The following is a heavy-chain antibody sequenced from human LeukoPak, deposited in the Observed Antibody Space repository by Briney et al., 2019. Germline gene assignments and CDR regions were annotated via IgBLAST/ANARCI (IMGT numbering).Heavy chain of an antibody. CDR2: IIPIFGTA. D-gene: IGHD3-10*01. CDR3: ARDLEGGSGSSPIY. J-gene: IGHJ4*02. Sequence: SVKVSCKASGGTFSSYAISWVRQAPGQGLEWMGGIIPIFGTANYAQKFQGRVTMTRDMSTSTVYMELSSLRSEDTAVYYCARDLEGGSGSSPIYWGQGTLVTVSS. V-gene: IGHV1-69*05. CDR1: GGTFSSYA.